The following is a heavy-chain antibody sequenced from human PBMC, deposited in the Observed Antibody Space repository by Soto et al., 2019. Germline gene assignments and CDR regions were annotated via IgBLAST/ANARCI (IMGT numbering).Heavy chain of an antibody. CDR1: GFTFSSYS. CDR3: ARDIEMAAAY. D-gene: IGHD6-19*01. J-gene: IGHJ4*02. Sequence: PGGSLRLSCAASGFTFSSYSMNWVRLAPGKGLEWVSSISSSSSYIYYADSVKGRFTISRDNAKNSLYLQMNSLRAEDTAVYYCARDIEMAAAYWGQGTLVTVSS. CDR2: ISSSSSYI. V-gene: IGHV3-21*01.